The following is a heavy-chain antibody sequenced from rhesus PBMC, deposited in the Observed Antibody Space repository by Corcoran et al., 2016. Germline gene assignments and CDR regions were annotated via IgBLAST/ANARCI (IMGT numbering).Heavy chain of an antibody. J-gene: IGHJ6*01. CDR1: GYSFTSYW. Sequence: EVQLVLSGAEVKRPGESLKISCKTSGYSFTSYWISWVRQMPGKGLEWMGAIDPSDSDTSYPPSFQGQVTISADKSISTAYLQWSRLKASDTATYYCAKDGNSKFGLVMVGLDSWGQGVVVTVSS. CDR2: IDPSDSDT. D-gene: IGHD3-3*01. CDR3: AKDGNSKFGLVMVGLDS. V-gene: IGHV5-20*01.